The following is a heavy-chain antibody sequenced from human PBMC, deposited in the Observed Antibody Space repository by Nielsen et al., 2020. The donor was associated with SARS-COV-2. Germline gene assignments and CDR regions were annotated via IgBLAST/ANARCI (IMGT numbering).Heavy chain of an antibody. Sequence: ASVKVSCKASGYTFTSYAMHWVRKAPGQRLEWMGWINAGNGNTKYSQKFQGRVTITRDTSASTAYMELSSLRSEDTAVYYCARRYCSSTSCPIFDYWGQGALVTVSS. J-gene: IGHJ4*02. CDR2: INAGNGNT. D-gene: IGHD2-2*01. CDR1: GYTFTSYA. CDR3: ARRYCSSTSCPIFDY. V-gene: IGHV1-3*01.